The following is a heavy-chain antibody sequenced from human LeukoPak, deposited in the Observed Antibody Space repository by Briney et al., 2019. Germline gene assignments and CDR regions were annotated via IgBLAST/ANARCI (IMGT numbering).Heavy chain of an antibody. V-gene: IGHV3-7*01. Sequence: PGGSLRLSCAASGFMFTTYWTTWVLQAPGKGPEWVANIKPDGSETYYVDSVKGRFTISRDNSKNTLYLQMNSLRAEDTAVYYCARGWLEVITIDYFDYWGQGTLVTVSS. D-gene: IGHD3-22*01. CDR1: GFMFTTYW. J-gene: IGHJ4*02. CDR3: ARGWLEVITIDYFDY. CDR2: IKPDGSET.